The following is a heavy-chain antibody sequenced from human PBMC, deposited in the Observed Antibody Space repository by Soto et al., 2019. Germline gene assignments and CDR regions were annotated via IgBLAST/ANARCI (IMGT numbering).Heavy chain of an antibody. CDR2: INPSAGST. V-gene: IGHV1-46*01. CDR3: AQGGAYSTTLTNLYFDY. D-gene: IGHD4-4*01. J-gene: IGHJ4*02. Sequence: GASVKVSCKASGYTFTSYYMHWVRQAPGQGLEWMGIINPSAGSTSYAQKFEGRVTMTRDTSTSTVYMELSSLRSEDTAVYYCAQGGAYSTTLTNLYFDYWGQGTLVTVSS. CDR1: GYTFTSYY.